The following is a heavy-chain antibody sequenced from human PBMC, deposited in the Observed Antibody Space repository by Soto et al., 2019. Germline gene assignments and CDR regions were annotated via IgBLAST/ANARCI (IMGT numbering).Heavy chain of an antibody. Sequence: GESLKISCTASGFTFGDYAMSWVRQAPGKGLEWVGFIRSKAYGGTTEYAASVKGRFTISRDDSKSIAYLQMNSLKTEDTAVYYCTRDLSVTGTTPRFDYWGQGTLVTVSS. CDR1: GFTFGDYA. CDR3: TRDLSVTGTTPRFDY. D-gene: IGHD1-7*01. V-gene: IGHV3-49*04. CDR2: IRSKAYGGTT. J-gene: IGHJ4*02.